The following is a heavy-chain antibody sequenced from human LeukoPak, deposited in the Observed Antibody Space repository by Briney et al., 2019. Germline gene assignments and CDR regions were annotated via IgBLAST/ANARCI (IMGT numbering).Heavy chain of an antibody. V-gene: IGHV1-18*01. J-gene: IGHJ5*01. D-gene: IGHD3-3*01. CDR1: GYTFTSYG. CDR2: ISAYNGNT. CDR3: ARGYDFWSGYPDS. Sequence: ASVKVSCKASGYTFTSYGISWVRQAPGQGLEWMGWISAYNGNTNYEHKRQGRGTMTTDTSTSKAYMERTSLRFDDTAVYYCARGYDFWSGYPDSWGQGTLVTVCS.